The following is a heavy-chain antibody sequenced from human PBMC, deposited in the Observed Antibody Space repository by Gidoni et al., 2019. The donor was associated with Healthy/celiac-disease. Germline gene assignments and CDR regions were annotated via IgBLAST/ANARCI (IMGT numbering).Heavy chain of an antibody. J-gene: IGHJ4*02. CDR1: GFTFSSYG. CDR2: ISYEGSNK. D-gene: IGHD4-17*01. V-gene: IGHV3-30*18. CDR3: AKDSLHHITTVTTGGPDY. Sequence: QVQLVESGGGVVQPGRSLRLSCAASGFTFSSYGMHWVRQAPGKGLEWVAVISYEGSNKYSAASVKGRFTISRDNSKNTLYLQMNSLRAEDTAVYYCAKDSLHHITTVTTGGPDYWGQGTLVTVSS.